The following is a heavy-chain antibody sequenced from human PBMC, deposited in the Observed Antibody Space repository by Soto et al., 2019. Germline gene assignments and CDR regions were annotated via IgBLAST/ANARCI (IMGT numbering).Heavy chain of an antibody. D-gene: IGHD2-15*01. J-gene: IGHJ3*02. Sequence: LRLSCVASGFTFSGSAMHWVRQASGKGLEWVGRIRSKANSDATAYGASVKGRFTISRDDSKNTAYLQMNSLKTEDTAVYYCVRYCSGGSCPDAFDIWGQGTMVTVSS. CDR1: GFTFSGSA. V-gene: IGHV3-73*01. CDR3: VRYCSGGSCPDAFDI. CDR2: IRSKANSDAT.